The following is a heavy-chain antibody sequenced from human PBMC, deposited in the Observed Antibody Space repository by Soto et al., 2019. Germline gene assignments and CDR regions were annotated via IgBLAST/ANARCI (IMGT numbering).Heavy chain of an antibody. CDR3: ARAGLLHAEDY. Sequence: EVQLVESGGGLVQPGGSLRLSCAASGFTFSSYWMSWVRQAPGKGLEWVGNIKKDGSGKYYVDSVKGRFTISRDNAKNSLYLQMNSLRAEDTAVYYCARAGLLHAEDYWGQGTLVTVSS. J-gene: IGHJ4*02. D-gene: IGHD4-4*01. CDR1: GFTFSSYW. CDR2: IKKDGSGK. V-gene: IGHV3-7*01.